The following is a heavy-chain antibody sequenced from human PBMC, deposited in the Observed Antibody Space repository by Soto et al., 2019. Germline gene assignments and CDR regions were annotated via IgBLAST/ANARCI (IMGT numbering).Heavy chain of an antibody. CDR1: GYTFTNYG. Sequence: ASVKVSCKASGYTFTNYGITWVRQAPGQGLEWMGGISAEDGETHYAQKLQGRVTMTADTSTDTAYMELSSLRSEDTAVYYCATQRRPPTMIADDAFDIWGQGTMVTVSS. V-gene: IGHV1-18*01. CDR3: ATQRRPPTMIADDAFDI. D-gene: IGHD3-22*01. J-gene: IGHJ3*02. CDR2: ISAEDGET.